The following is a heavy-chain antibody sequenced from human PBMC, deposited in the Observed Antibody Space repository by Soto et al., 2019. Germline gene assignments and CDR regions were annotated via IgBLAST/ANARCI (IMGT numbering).Heavy chain of an antibody. D-gene: IGHD2-15*01. V-gene: IGHV5-51*01. Sequence: GESLKISCKASGYSFTSYWIAWVRQMPGKGLEWMGIIYPGDSDTRYSPSFQGQVTISADKSISAAYLQWSSLKASDTAMYYCARRYCSGGTCYIDYWVQGTLVTVSS. CDR2: IYPGDSDT. CDR3: ARRYCSGGTCYIDY. J-gene: IGHJ4*02. CDR1: GYSFTSYW.